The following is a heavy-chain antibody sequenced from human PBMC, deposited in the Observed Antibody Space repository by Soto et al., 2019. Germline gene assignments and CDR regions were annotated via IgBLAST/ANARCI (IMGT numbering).Heavy chain of an antibody. V-gene: IGHV3-21*01. J-gene: IGHJ5*02. CDR3: ARGRDYVDTAENWFDP. Sequence: EVQLVESGGGLVKPGGSLRLSCAASGFTFSSYSMNWVRQAPGKGLEWGSSISSSSSYIYYADSVKGRFTISRDNAKNSLYLQMNSLRDEDKAVYYCARGRDYVDTAENWFDPWGQGTLVTVSS. CDR1: GFTFSSYS. CDR2: ISSSSSYI. D-gene: IGHD5-18*01.